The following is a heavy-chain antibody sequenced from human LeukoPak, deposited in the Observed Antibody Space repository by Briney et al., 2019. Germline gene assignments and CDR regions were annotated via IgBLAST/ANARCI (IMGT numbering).Heavy chain of an antibody. Sequence: ASVKVSCKASGYTLSSNYMHWVRQPPGQGLEWMGAIHPSGGSTSYAQKFQGRVTMTKDTYMSTAYMELSSLRSEDTAIYYRARMGMDAAMITNFFDYWGQGTLITVSS. J-gene: IGHJ4*02. V-gene: IGHV1-46*01. CDR1: GYTLSSNY. CDR2: IHPSGGST. CDR3: ARMGMDAAMITNFFDY. D-gene: IGHD5-18*01.